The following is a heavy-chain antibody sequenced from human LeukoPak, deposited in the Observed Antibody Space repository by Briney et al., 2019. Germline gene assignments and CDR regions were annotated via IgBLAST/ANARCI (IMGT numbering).Heavy chain of an antibody. D-gene: IGHD2-2*01. Sequence: SQTLSLTCTVSGGSISSGSYYWSWIRQPAGKGLEWIGRIYTGGSTNYNPSLKSRVTISVDTSKNQFSLKLSSVTAADTAVYYCAREGNQLLPDAFDIWGQGTMVTVSS. CDR1: GGSISSGSYY. CDR3: AREGNQLLPDAFDI. J-gene: IGHJ3*02. V-gene: IGHV4-61*02. CDR2: IYTGGST.